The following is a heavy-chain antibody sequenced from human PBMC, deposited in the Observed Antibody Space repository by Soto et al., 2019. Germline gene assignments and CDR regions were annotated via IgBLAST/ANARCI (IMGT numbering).Heavy chain of an antibody. J-gene: IGHJ4*02. D-gene: IGHD3-10*01. CDR3: TVWGSGNDFGAA. CDR2: SKNKADSYTT. V-gene: IGHV3-72*01. Sequence: EVQLVESGGGLVQPGGSLRLSCAASGFTFSDHYMDWVRQAPGKGLEWVGRSKNKADSYTTEYAASVQGRFTISRDGSKTSLFLQMNSLKTEDTAVYYCTVWGSGNDFGAAWGQGILVTVSS. CDR1: GFTFSDHY.